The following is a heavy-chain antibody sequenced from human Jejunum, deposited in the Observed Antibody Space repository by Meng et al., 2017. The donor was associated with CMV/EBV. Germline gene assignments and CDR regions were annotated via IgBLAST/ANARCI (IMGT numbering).Heavy chain of an antibody. V-gene: IGHV3-21*01. Sequence: VDLGGAGGGLVKTGGSLRLSCAASGFTFSSYSMNWVRQAPGEGLEWVASISSDSNFIYYADSVKGRFTISRDNAKNSLYLQMNSLRAEDTAVYSCARSPPISRWDYWGQGTLVTVSS. D-gene: IGHD6-13*01. J-gene: IGHJ4*02. CDR1: GFTFSSYS. CDR2: ISSDSNFI. CDR3: ARSPPISRWDY.